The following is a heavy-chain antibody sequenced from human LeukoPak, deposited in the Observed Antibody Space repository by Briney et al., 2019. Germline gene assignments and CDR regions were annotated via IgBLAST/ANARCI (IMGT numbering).Heavy chain of an antibody. V-gene: IGHV1-18*01. CDR1: GLTFTNYG. CDR2: ISAYDGNT. J-gene: IGHJ4*02. D-gene: IGHD1-26*01. Sequence: ASVKVSCKASGLTFTNYGITWVRQAPGQGLEWVGWISAYDGNTNYAQKFQGRVTMTTDTSTNTAYMELRSLRYDDTAVYYCGGDGRFAAYEPDYWGQGTLVTVSS. CDR3: GGDGRFAAYEPDY.